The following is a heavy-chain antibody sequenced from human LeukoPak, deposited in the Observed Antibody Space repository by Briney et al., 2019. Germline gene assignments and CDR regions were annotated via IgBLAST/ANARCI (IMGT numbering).Heavy chain of an antibody. CDR2: IYPGDSDT. Sequence: GVSLKISCKGSGYSFTSYWIGCVRQMLGNVLEWMVIIYPGDSDTRYSPSFQVQVTISADKSISTAYLQWSSLKASDTAMYYCARLEGRGCSSTSCYSYYFDYWGQGTLVTVSS. V-gene: IGHV5-51*01. CDR3: ARLEGRGCSSTSCYSYYFDY. J-gene: IGHJ4*02. CDR1: GYSFTSYW. D-gene: IGHD2-2*01.